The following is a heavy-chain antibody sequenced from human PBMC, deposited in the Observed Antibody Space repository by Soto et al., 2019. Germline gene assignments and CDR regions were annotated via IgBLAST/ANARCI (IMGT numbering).Heavy chain of an antibody. CDR3: ARGPIRGVQYYFDL. CDR1: GDAISSSYW. D-gene: IGHD3-10*01. CDR2: IFHIGSA. V-gene: IGHV4-4*02. J-gene: IGHJ4*02. Sequence: QVQLRESGPGLVKPSGTLSLTCAVSGDAISSSYWWNWVRQSPGRGLEWIGEIFHIGSANYNPSLKGRLTMSVDKTKNHLSLTLTSVTAAYTAVYFCARGPIRGVQYYFDLWGPGTLVAVSS.